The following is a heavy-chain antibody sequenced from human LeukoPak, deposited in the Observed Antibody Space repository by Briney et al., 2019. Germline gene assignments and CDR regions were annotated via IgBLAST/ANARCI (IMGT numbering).Heavy chain of an antibody. V-gene: IGHV3-33*01. J-gene: IGHJ2*01. CDR3: ATHRGSRGPGYFDL. CDR2: IYYDGSNK. Sequence: GGSLRLSCAGSGLTFSNYGMHGVRQAPGKGLEWVAVIYYDGSNKYYSDSVGGRFTISKDNSKNTLDLQMNSLRAEDTAVYYCATHRGSRGPGYFDLWGRGTLVTVSS. D-gene: IGHD3-10*01. CDR1: GLTFSNYG.